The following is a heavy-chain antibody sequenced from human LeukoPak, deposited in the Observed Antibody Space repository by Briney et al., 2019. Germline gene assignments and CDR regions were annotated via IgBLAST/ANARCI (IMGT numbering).Heavy chain of an antibody. D-gene: IGHD5-18*01. V-gene: IGHV3-23*01. CDR2: ISGSGGST. CDR3: ARAPPSSGYSYHFDI. Sequence: GGSLRLSCAASGFTFSSYAMSWVRQAPGKGLEWVSAISGSGGSTYYADSVKGRFTISRDNSKNTLYLQMNSLRVEDTAVYYCARAPPSSGYSYHFDIWGQGTMVTVSS. J-gene: IGHJ3*02. CDR1: GFTFSSYA.